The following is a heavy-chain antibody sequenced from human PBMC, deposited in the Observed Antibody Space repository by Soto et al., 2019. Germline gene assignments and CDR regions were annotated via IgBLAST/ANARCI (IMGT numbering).Heavy chain of an antibody. Sequence: EVQLLESGGGLVQPGGSLRLSCAASGFTFSSYAMSWVRQAPGKGLEWVSAISGSGGRTFYADSVKGRLTISRDNSKNTLSLQMNSLRAKDTAVYYCAKGGQYYGMDVWGLGTTVTVSS. CDR2: ISGSGGRT. V-gene: IGHV3-23*01. CDR1: GFTFSSYA. J-gene: IGHJ6*02. CDR3: AKGGQYYGMDV.